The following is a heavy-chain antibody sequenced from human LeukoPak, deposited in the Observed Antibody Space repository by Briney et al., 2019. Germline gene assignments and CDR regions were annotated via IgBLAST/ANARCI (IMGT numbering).Heavy chain of an antibody. V-gene: IGHV4-61*02. D-gene: IGHD3-3*01. CDR1: GGSISSGSYY. Sequence: SETLSLTCTVSGGSISSGSYYWSWIRQPAGTGLEWIGRIYTSGSTNYNPSLKSRVTISVDTSKNQFSLKLSSVTAADTAVYYCARDGTDYDFWSGYYYMDVWGKGTTVTVSS. CDR2: IYTSGST. J-gene: IGHJ6*03. CDR3: ARDGTDYDFWSGYYYMDV.